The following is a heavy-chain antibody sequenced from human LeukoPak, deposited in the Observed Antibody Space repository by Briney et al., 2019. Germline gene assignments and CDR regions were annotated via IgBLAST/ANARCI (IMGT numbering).Heavy chain of an antibody. CDR2: IYYSGST. Sequence: SETLSLTCTVSGGSISSSSYYWGWIRQPPGKGLEWIGSIYYSGSTYYNPSLKSRVTISVDTSKNQFSLKLSSVTAADTAVYYCARAGLDTAMVRRSFPFDYWGQGTLVTVSS. CDR1: GGSISSSSYY. V-gene: IGHV4-39*01. D-gene: IGHD5-18*01. CDR3: ARAGLDTAMVRRSFPFDY. J-gene: IGHJ4*02.